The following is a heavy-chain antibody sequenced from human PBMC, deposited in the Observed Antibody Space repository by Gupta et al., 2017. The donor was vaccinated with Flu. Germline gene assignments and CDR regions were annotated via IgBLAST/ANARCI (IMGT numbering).Heavy chain of an antibody. Sequence: QVQLQESGPGLVKPSETLSLTCTVSGGSISSYYWSWIRQPPGKGLEWIGYIYYSGSTNYNPSLKSRVTISVDTSKNQFSLKLSSVTAADTAVYYCARHTAYGDYPSRGKPGRAFDIWGQGTMVTVSS. J-gene: IGHJ3*02. CDR3: ARHTAYGDYPSRGKPGRAFDI. V-gene: IGHV4-59*08. CDR2: IYYSGST. D-gene: IGHD4-17*01. CDR1: GGSISSYY.